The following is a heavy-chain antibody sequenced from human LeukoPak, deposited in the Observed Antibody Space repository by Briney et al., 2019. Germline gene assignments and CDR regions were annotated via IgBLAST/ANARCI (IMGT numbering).Heavy chain of an antibody. J-gene: IGHJ4*02. CDR3: ARGRLWFNYFDY. V-gene: IGHV4-34*01. D-gene: IGHD2-21*01. CDR1: GGSFSGYY. Sequence: PSETLSLTCAVYGGSFSGYYWSWIRQPPGKGLEWIGEINHSGSTNYNPSLKSRVTISVDTSKNQFSLKLSSVTAADTAVYYCARGRLWFNYFDYWGQGTLVTVSS. CDR2: INHSGST.